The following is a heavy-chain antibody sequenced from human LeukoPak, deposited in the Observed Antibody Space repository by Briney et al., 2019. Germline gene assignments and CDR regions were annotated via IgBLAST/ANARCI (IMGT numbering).Heavy chain of an antibody. CDR3: ARHDSIQLPVAY. CDR2: INHSGST. CDR1: GGSFSGYY. V-gene: IGHV4-34*01. Sequence: SETLSLTCAVYGGSFSGYYWSWIRQPPGKGLEWIGEINHSGSTNYNPSLKSRVTISVDTSKDQFSLKLSSVTAADTAVYYCARHDSIQLPVAYWGQGTLVTVSS. D-gene: IGHD5-18*01. J-gene: IGHJ4*02.